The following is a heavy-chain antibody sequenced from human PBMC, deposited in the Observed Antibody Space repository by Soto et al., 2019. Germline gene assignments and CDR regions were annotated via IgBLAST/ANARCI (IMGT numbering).Heavy chain of an antibody. D-gene: IGHD3-22*01. CDR1: GFTMSNNY. J-gene: IGHJ6*02. CDR3: ARGSVAVVVPPLDGMDV. Sequence: PGGSLRLSCAASGFTMSNNYMSWVRQAPGKGLQWVSVIFGGANTYYADSIKGRFTISRDNSKNTLYLQMNNLRAEDTAVYYCARGSVAVVVPPLDGMDVWGQGTTVTVSS. CDR2: IFGGANT. V-gene: IGHV3-66*01.